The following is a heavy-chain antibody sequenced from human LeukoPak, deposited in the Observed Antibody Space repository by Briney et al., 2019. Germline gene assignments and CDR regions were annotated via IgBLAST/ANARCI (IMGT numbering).Heavy chain of an antibody. CDR3: AKNSMTTVTSQDFDY. CDR2: INPSGGST. J-gene: IGHJ4*02. D-gene: IGHD4-17*01. V-gene: IGHV1-46*01. Sequence: ASVKVSCKASGYTFTSYYMHWVRQAPGQGLEWMGIINPSGGSTSYAQKFQGRVTMTRDTSTSTVYMELSSLRAEDTAVYYCAKNSMTTVTSQDFDYWGQGTLVTVSS. CDR1: GYTFTSYY.